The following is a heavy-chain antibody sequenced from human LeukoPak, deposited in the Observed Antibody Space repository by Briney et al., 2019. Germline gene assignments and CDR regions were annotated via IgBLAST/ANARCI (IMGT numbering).Heavy chain of an antibody. CDR2: IYHSGST. Sequence: SETLSLTCTVSGYSISSGYYWGWIRQPPGKGLEWIGSIYHSGSTYYNPSLKSRVTISVDTSKNQFSLKLSSVTAADTAVYSCERDREKTYYDFWSGYSTVYMDVWGKGTTVTVSS. D-gene: IGHD3-3*01. CDR3: ERDREKTYYDFWSGYSTVYMDV. CDR1: GYSISSGYY. J-gene: IGHJ6*03. V-gene: IGHV4-38-2*02.